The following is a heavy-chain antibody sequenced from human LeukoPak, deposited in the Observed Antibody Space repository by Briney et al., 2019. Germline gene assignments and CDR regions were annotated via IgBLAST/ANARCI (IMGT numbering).Heavy chain of an antibody. CDR2: INHSGST. J-gene: IGHJ4*02. CDR3: ARVKWLRFPFDY. D-gene: IGHD5-12*01. Sequence: SETLSLTCAVYGGSSSGYYWSWIRQPPGKGLEWIGEINHSGSTNYNPSLKSRVTISVDTSKNQFSLKLSSVTAADTAVYYCARVKWLRFPFDYWGQGTLVTVSS. CDR1: GGSSSGYY. V-gene: IGHV4-34*01.